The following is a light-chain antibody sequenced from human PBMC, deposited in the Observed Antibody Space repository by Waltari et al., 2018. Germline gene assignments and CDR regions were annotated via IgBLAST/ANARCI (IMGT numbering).Light chain of an antibody. CDR2: EAS. Sequence: DIQMTQSPSTLSASVGDRVTITCRASQSISGLLAWYRQVAGKAPKLLIYEASTLESGVPSRFSGSGSGTEFTLTISGVQPDDVATFYCQQYRTYPWTFGRGTKVEIK. V-gene: IGKV1-5*03. J-gene: IGKJ1*01. CDR3: QQYRTYPWT. CDR1: QSISGL.